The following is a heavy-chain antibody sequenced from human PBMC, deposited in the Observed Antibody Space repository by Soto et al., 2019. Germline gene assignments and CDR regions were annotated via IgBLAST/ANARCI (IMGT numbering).Heavy chain of an antibody. D-gene: IGHD2-15*01. Sequence: EVQLVESGGGLVQPGGSLRLSCAASGFTFSSYSMNWVRQAPGKGLEWLSYISSSSTTIYYADSMKGRFTISRDNAKNSPYLQMNSLRVEDTAVYYCARDQAVAPTTRTFDIWGQGTMVTVSS. CDR1: GFTFSSYS. CDR2: ISSSSTTI. CDR3: ARDQAVAPTTRTFDI. V-gene: IGHV3-48*01. J-gene: IGHJ3*02.